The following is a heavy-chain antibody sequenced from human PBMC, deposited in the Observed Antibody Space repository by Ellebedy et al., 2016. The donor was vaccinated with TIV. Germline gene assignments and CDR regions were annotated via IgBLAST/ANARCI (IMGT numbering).Heavy chain of an antibody. CDR1: GDSVSSNSAT. D-gene: IGHD6-19*01. CDR2: TYYRSKWHH. CDR3: ARGVWQWLVPLYYFDS. Sequence: SQTLSLTCAISGDSVSSNSATWNWIRQSPSRGLEWLGRTYYRSKWHHEYVVSVKSRITINPDTSMNQFSLQLNSVTPEDTAVYYCARGVWQWLVPLYYFDSWGQGTLVTVSS. J-gene: IGHJ4*02. V-gene: IGHV6-1*01.